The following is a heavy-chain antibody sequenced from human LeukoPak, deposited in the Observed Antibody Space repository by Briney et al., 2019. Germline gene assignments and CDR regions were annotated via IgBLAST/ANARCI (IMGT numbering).Heavy chain of an antibody. CDR2: IYYSGST. Sequence: SETLSLTCTVSGGSISSYYWSWIRQPPGKGLEWIGYIYYSGSTYYNPSLKSRVTISVDTSKNQFSLKLSSVTAADTAVYYCARVGYYDILAGYLYYFDYWGQGTLVTVSS. CDR3: ARVGYYDILAGYLYYFDY. D-gene: IGHD3-9*01. V-gene: IGHV4-59*12. J-gene: IGHJ4*02. CDR1: GGSISSYY.